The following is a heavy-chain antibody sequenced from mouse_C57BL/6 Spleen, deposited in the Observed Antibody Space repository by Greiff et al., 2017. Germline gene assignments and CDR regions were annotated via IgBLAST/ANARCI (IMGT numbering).Heavy chain of an antibody. CDR3: ARDYGSSYWFAY. Sequence: VQLQQPGAELVKPGASVKLSCKASGYTFTSYWMQWVKQRPGQGLEWIGEIDPSDSYTNYNQKFKGKATLTVDTSSSTAYMQLSSLTSEDSAVYYCARDYGSSYWFAYWGQGTLVTVSA. CDR1: GYTFTSYW. D-gene: IGHD1-1*01. CDR2: IDPSDSYT. J-gene: IGHJ3*01. V-gene: IGHV1-50*01.